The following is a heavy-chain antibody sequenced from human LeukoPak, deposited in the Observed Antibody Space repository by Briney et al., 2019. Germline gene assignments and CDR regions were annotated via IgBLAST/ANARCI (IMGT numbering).Heavy chain of an antibody. D-gene: IGHD3-10*01. CDR2: INPSGGST. CDR3: ARVSSGQHFDY. Sequence: ASVKVSCKASGYTFTSYYMHWVRQAPGQGLEWMGIINPSGGSTSYAQKFQGRVTMTRDMSTSTVYMERSSLRSEDTAVYYCARVSSGQHFDYWGQGTLVTVSS. J-gene: IGHJ4*02. V-gene: IGHV1-46*01. CDR1: GYTFTSYY.